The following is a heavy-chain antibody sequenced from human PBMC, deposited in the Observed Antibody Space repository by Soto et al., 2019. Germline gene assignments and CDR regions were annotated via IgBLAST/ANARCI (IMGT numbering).Heavy chain of an antibody. D-gene: IGHD2-2*01. CDR1: GFTFSRYS. V-gene: IGHV3-21*01. Sequence: EVQLVESGGGLVKPGGSLRLSCAASGFTFSRYSMNWVRQAPGKGLEWVSSISSSSSYIYYADSVKGRFTISRDNAKNSLYLQMNSLRAEDTAVYYCARDGVAAAIADVWDYWGQGTLVTVSS. CDR2: ISSSSSYI. CDR3: ARDGVAAAIADVWDY. J-gene: IGHJ4*02.